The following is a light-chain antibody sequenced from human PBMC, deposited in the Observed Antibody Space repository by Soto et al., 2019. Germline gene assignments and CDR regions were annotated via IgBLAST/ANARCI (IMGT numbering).Light chain of an antibody. CDR1: QGIRNY. CDR3: LQHNSYPALT. V-gene: IGKV1-17*01. CDR2: AAS. J-gene: IGKJ4*01. Sequence: DIQMTQSPSSLSASVGDRVTITCRASQGIRNYLVWYQQKPGKAPKRLIYAASSLQSGVPSRFSGSGSGTEFTLTISSLQPEDVATYYCLQHNSYPALTFGGGTQVEIK.